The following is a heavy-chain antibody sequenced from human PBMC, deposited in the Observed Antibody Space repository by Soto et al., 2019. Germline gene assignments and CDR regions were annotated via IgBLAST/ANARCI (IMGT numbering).Heavy chain of an antibody. CDR3: AGRRVVVAAPIDY. CDR1: GGSISSYY. D-gene: IGHD2-15*01. CDR2: IYYSGST. J-gene: IGHJ4*02. V-gene: IGHV4-59*01. Sequence: PSETLSLTCTVSGGSISSYYWSWIRQPPGKGLEWIGYIYYSGSTNYNPSLKSRVTISVDTSKNQFSLKLSSVTAADTAVYYCAGRRVVVAAPIDYWGQGTLVTVSS.